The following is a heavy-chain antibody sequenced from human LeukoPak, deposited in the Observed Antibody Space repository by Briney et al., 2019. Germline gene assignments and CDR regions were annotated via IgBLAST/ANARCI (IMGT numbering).Heavy chain of an antibody. J-gene: IGHJ5*02. D-gene: IGHD4-11*01. CDR1: GYTFTNYG. Sequence: GASVKVSCKASGYTFTNYGISWVRQAPGQGLEWMAWISGYNGDTNYAQKLQGRVTMTTDTSTSTAYMEVRSLTSDDTAVYYCARDLKTVTGGNWFDPWGQGTLVTVSS. CDR3: ARDLKTVTGGNWFDP. V-gene: IGHV1-18*01. CDR2: ISGYNGDT.